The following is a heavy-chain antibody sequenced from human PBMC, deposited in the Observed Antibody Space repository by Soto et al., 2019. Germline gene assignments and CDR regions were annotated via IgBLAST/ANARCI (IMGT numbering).Heavy chain of an antibody. J-gene: IGHJ4*01. CDR3: ATARRGTVSLLAD. Sequence: QAHLVQSGAEVKKTGASVKVSCTASGYPFSDNHIHWVRQAPGQGLEWMGWLTPYNGATNYAAKFQGRVTMTRDASISTSYMELNGLESDDTAMYYCATARRGTVSLLADWGQGTLVTVSS. V-gene: IGHV1-2*02. CDR2: LTPYNGAT. D-gene: IGHD4-4*01. CDR1: GYPFSDNH.